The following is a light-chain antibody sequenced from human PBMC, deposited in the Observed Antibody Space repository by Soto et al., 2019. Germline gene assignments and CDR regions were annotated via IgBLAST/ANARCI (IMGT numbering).Light chain of an antibody. V-gene: IGLV2-8*01. CDR1: SSDVGGYNF. CDR3: SSHAGSNNLF. CDR2: QVD. J-gene: IGLJ2*01. Sequence: QSALTQPPSASGSPGQSVTISCTGTSSDVGGYNFVSWYQQHPGKAPKLMIYQVDKRPSGVPDRFSGSKSGNTASLTVSGVQAEDEAYYYCSSHAGSNNLFFGGGTKLTVL.